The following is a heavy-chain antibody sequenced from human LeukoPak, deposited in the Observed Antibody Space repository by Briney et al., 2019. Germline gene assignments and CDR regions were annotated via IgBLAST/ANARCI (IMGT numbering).Heavy chain of an antibody. J-gene: IGHJ4*02. CDR3: ARYSSSPGDY. Sequence: GGSLRLSCAASGXTFDDYGMSWVRQAPGKGLEWVSGINWNGGSTNYADSVKGRFTISRDNAKNSLYLQMNSLRAEDTALYYCARYSSSPGDYWGQGTLVTVSS. V-gene: IGHV3-20*04. D-gene: IGHD6-13*01. CDR2: INWNGGST. CDR1: GXTFDDYG.